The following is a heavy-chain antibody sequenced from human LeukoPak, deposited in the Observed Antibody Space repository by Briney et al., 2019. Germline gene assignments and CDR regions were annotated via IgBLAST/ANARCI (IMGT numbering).Heavy chain of an antibody. CDR3: ARENRYCSSTSCYNYYYYMDV. J-gene: IGHJ6*03. CDR2: VYYSGST. V-gene: IGHV4-39*02. CDR1: GASINNNSYF. D-gene: IGHD2-2*01. Sequence: SETLSLTCTVSGASINNNSYFWGWIRQPPGKGLEWIGSVYYSGSTYRNPPLKSRVTISIDTSKNQFSLKLSSVTAADTAVYYCARENRYCSSTSCYNYYYYMDVWGKGTTVTVSS.